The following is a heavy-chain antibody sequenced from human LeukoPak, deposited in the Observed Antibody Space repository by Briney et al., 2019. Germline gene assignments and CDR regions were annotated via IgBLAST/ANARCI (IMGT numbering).Heavy chain of an antibody. CDR2: IYYSGST. Sequence: TSETLSLTCTVSGGSVSSGSYYWSWIRQPPGKGLEWIGYIYYSGSTNYNPSLKSRVTIPVDTSKNQFSLKLSSVTAADTAVYYCATSPDSSGWYIYWGQGTLVTVSS. V-gene: IGHV4-61*01. J-gene: IGHJ4*02. CDR3: ATSPDSSGWYIY. D-gene: IGHD6-19*01. CDR1: GGSVSSGSYY.